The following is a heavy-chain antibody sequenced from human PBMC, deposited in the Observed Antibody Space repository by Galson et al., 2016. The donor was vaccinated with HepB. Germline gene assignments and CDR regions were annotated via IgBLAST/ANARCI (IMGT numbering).Heavy chain of an antibody. CDR1: DYTFTSYG. D-gene: IGHD6-13*01. V-gene: IGHV1-18*01. J-gene: IGHJ6*02. CDR2: ISGYNGNT. CDR3: ARDGAVIATAGTYYYGMDV. Sequence: SVKVSCKASDYTFTSYGISWVRQAPGHGLGWMGWISGYNGNTYYGQKLQGRVTMTTDTSTSTVCMELRSLRSDDTAVYYCARDGAVIATAGTYYYGMDVWGQGTTVTVSS.